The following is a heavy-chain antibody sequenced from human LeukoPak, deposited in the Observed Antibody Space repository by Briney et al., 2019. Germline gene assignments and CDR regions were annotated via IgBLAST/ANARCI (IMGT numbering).Heavy chain of an antibody. CDR3: ARDKAFLGYYDTSGYFQQWFDS. CDR1: GYTFTSYG. CDR2: ISAYNGNT. J-gene: IGHJ5*01. V-gene: IGHV1-18*01. D-gene: IGHD3-22*01. Sequence: VASVKVSCKASGYTFTSYGISWVRQAPGQGLEWMGWISAYNGNTNYAQKLQGRVTMTTDTSTSTAYMDLRSLGFDDTAVYYCARDKAFLGYYDTSGYFQQWFDSWGQGTLVTVSS.